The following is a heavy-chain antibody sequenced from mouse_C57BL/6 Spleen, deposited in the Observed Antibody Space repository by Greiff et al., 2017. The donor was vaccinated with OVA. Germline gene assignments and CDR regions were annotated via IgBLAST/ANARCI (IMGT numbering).Heavy chain of an antibody. CDR2: ISSGSSTI. Sequence: EVNVVESGGGLVKPGGSLKLSCAASGFTFSDYGMHWVRQAPEKGLEWVAYISSGSSTIYYADTVKGRFTISRDNAKNTLFLQMTSLRSEDTAMYYCAREITTVVATDAYWGQGTLVTVSA. CDR1: GFTFSDYG. CDR3: AREITTVVATDAY. V-gene: IGHV5-17*01. J-gene: IGHJ3*01. D-gene: IGHD1-1*01.